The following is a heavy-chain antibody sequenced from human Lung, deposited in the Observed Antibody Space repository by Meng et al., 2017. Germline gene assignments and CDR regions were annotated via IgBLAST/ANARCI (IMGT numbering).Heavy chain of an antibody. J-gene: IGHJ4*02. CDR2: INHSGST. V-gene: IGHV4-34*01. CDR3: ARGPTTMAHDFDY. CDR1: GGSFSDYY. Sequence: GQLQQLGAGLLKTSGTLSLTCVVSGGSFSDYYWSWIRQPPGKGLEWIGEINHSGSTNYNPSLESRATISVDTSQNNLSLKLSSVTAADSAVYYCARGPTTMAHDFDYWGQGTLVTVSS. D-gene: IGHD4-11*01.